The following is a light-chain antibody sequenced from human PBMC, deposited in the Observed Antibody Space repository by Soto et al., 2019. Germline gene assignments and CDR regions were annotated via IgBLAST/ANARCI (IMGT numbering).Light chain of an antibody. J-gene: IGLJ1*01. CDR3: RHSGV. CDR1: SGHSSYA. V-gene: IGLV4-69*01. CDR2: LNSDGSH. Sequence: QPVLTQSPSASASLGASVKLTCTLSSGHSSYAIAWHQQQPERGPRSFMILNSDGSHNKGDGIPDRLSGSSSGAERYLTISSLQSEDEADLGHRHSGVFGTGTKLTVL.